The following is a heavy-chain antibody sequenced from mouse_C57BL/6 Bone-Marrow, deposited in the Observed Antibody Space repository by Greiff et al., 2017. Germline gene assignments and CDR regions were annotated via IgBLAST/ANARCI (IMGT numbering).Heavy chain of an antibody. CDR2: IDPSDSYT. J-gene: IGHJ4*01. V-gene: IGHV1-59*01. Sequence: VQLQQPGAELVRPGTSVKLSCKASGYTFTSYWMHWVKQRPGQGLEWIGVIDPSDSYTNYNQKFKGKATLTVDTSSSTAYMQLRSLTSEDSAVYYCARFDGLMDYWGQGTSVTVSS. CDR1: GYTFTSYW. D-gene: IGHD2-3*01. CDR3: ARFDGLMDY.